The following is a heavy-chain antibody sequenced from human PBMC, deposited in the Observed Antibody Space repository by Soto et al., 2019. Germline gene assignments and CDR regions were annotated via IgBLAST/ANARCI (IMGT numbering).Heavy chain of an antibody. D-gene: IGHD6-13*01. CDR2: INHSGST. J-gene: IGHJ4*02. Sequence: PSETLSLTCAVYGGSFSGYYWSWIRQPPGKGLEWIGEINHSGSTNYNPSLKRRVTISVDTSKNQFSLKLSSVTAADTAVYYCARRYSSSFDYWGQGTLVTVSS. CDR1: GGSFSGYY. V-gene: IGHV4-34*01. CDR3: ARRYSSSFDY.